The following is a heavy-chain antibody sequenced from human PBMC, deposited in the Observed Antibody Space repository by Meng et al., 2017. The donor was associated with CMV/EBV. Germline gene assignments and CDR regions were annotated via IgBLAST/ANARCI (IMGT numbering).Heavy chain of an antibody. J-gene: IGHJ1*01. Sequence: SETLSLTCTVSGSSISSSSYYWGWIRQPPGKGLEWIGSIYYSGSTYYNPSLKSRVTISVDTSKNQFSLKLSSVTAADTAVYYCARLGQYRYFQHWGQGTLVTVSS. CDR3: ARLGQYRYFQH. CDR1: GSSISSSSYY. V-gene: IGHV4-39*01. D-gene: IGHD3-16*01. CDR2: IYYSGST.